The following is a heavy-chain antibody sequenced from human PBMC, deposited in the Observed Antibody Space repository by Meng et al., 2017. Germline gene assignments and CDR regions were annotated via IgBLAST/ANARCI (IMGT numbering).Heavy chain of an antibody. Sequence: GGSLRLSCAASGFTFSSYWMSWVRQAPGKGLEWVANIKQDGSEKYYVDSVKGRFTISRDNAKNSLYLQMNSLRAEDTAVYYCARDEGYCSSTSCYRYYYYGMGVWGQGTTVTVSS. J-gene: IGHJ6*02. D-gene: IGHD2-2*01. CDR1: GFTFSSYW. CDR3: ARDEGYCSSTSCYRYYYYGMGV. V-gene: IGHV3-7*01. CDR2: IKQDGSEK.